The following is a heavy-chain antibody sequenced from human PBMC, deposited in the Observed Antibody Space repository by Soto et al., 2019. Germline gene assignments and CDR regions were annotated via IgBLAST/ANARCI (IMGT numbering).Heavy chain of an antibody. D-gene: IGHD2-8*01. J-gene: IGHJ4*02. Sequence: GGSLRLACAASGFTFSSYAMSWVRQAPGKGLEWVSAISGSGGSTYYADSVKGRFTISRDNSKNTLYLQMNSLRAEDTAVYYCAKGIRLLIVLMVYAIRFDYWGQRTLVTGSS. CDR1: GFTFSSYA. V-gene: IGHV3-23*01. CDR3: AKGIRLLIVLMVYAIRFDY. CDR2: ISGSGGST.